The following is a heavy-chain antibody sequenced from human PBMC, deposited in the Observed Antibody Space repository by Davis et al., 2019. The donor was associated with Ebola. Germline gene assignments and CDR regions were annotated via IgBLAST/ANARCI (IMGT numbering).Heavy chain of an antibody. CDR3: ARGGCSGGSCYSADY. V-gene: IGHV1-18*04. CDR1: GYTFTSYG. Sequence: ASVKVSCKASGYTFTSYGITWVRQAPGQGLEWMGWINPHNGNTNYAQNVQGRVTMTTDTSTSTAYMEVGSLRSDDTAVYYCARGGCSGGSCYSADYWGQGTLVTVSS. D-gene: IGHD2-15*01. J-gene: IGHJ4*02. CDR2: INPHNGNT.